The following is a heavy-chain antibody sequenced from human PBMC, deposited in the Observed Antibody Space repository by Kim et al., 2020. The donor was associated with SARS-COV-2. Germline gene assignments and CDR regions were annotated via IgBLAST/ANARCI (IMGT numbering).Heavy chain of an antibody. V-gene: IGHV3-23*01. CDR2: ISGSGGST. Sequence: GGSLRLSCAASGFTFSSYAMSWVRQAPGKGLEWVSAISGSGGSTYYADSMKGRFTISRDNSKNTLYLQMNSLRAEDTAVYYCAKDNKLVRIAVAGNDYWGQGTLVTVSS. J-gene: IGHJ4*02. CDR3: AKDNKLVRIAVAGNDY. CDR1: GFTFSSYA. D-gene: IGHD6-19*01.